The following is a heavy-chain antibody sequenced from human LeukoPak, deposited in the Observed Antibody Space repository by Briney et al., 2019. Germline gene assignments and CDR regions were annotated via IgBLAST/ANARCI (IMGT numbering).Heavy chain of an antibody. Sequence: SETLSLNCTVYGGSISSYYWSWIRQPPGKGLEWIGYIYYSGSTNYNPSLKSRVTISVDTSKNQFSLKLSSVTAADTAVYYCARAPRGLGYFDYWGQGTLVTVSS. J-gene: IGHJ4*02. CDR3: ARAPRGLGYFDY. D-gene: IGHD7-27*01. CDR1: GGSISSYY. V-gene: IGHV4-59*01. CDR2: IYYSGST.